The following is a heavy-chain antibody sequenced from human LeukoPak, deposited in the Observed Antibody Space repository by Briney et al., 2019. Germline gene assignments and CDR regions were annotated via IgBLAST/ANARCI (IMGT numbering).Heavy chain of an antibody. CDR3: ARGPENYGFDP. CDR1: GGSLSDYY. D-gene: IGHD3-16*01. CDR2: IYYSGST. J-gene: IGHJ5*02. V-gene: IGHV4-30-4*01. Sequence: SETLSLTCAVYGGSLSDYYWSWIRQPPGKGLEWIGYIYYSGSTYYNPSLKSRVTISVDTSKNQFSLKLSSVTAADTAVYYCARGPENYGFDPWGQGTLVTVSS.